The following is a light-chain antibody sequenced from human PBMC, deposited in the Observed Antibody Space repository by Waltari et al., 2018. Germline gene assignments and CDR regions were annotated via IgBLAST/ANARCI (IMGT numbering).Light chain of an antibody. CDR2: EVS. J-gene: IGLJ1*01. CDR1: SSYLGGYNY. Sequence: QSALTQPPSASGSPGQSVTISCTGTSSYLGGYNYVPWYQQHPGKAPKLMIYEVSKRPSGVPDRFSGSKSGNTASLTVSGLQAEDEADYYCSSYAGSNIYVFGTGTKVTVL. V-gene: IGLV2-8*01. CDR3: SSYAGSNIYV.